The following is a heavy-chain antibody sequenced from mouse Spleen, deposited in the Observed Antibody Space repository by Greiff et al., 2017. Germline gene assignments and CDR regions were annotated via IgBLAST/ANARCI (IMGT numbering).Heavy chain of an antibody. V-gene: IGHV1-69*02. D-gene: IGHD2-1*01. J-gene: IGHJ1*01. Sequence: VQLQQPGAELVRPGASVKLSCKASGYTFTSYWINWVKQRPGQGLEWIGNIYPSDSYTNYNQKFKDKATLTVDKSSSTAYMQLSSPTSEDSAVYYCTRSGGNYDWYFDVWGAGTTVTVSS. CDR3: TRSGGNYDWYFDV. CDR2: IYPSDSYT. CDR1: GYTFTSYW.